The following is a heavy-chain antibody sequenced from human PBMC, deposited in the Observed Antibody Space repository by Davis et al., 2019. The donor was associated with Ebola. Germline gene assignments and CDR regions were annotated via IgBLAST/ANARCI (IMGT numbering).Heavy chain of an antibody. CDR3: ARDFWVFDY. CDR2: ISSSGSTI. V-gene: IGHV3-48*01. J-gene: IGHJ4*02. Sequence: GESLKISCAASGFTFSSYWMNWVRQAPGKGLEWVSYISSSGSTIYYADSVKGRFTISRDNSKNTLYLQMNSLRAEDTAVYYCARDFWVFDYWGQGTLVTVSS. D-gene: IGHD3-3*01. CDR1: GFTFSSYW.